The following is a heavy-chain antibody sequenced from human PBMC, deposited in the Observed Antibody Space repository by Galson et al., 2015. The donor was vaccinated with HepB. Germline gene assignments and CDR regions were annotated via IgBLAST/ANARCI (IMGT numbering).Heavy chain of an antibody. CDR3: ASWYGDLEYFQH. CDR2: ISSSSSTI. V-gene: IGHV3-48*02. Sequence: SLRLSCAASGFTFSSYSMNWVRQAPGKGLEWVSYISSSSSTIYYADSVKGRFTISRDNAKNSLYLQMNSLRDEDTAVYYCASWYGDLEYFQHWGQGTLVTVSS. D-gene: IGHD4-17*01. J-gene: IGHJ1*01. CDR1: GFTFSSYS.